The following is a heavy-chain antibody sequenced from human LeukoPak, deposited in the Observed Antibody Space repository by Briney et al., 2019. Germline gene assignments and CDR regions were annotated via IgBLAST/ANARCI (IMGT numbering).Heavy chain of an antibody. J-gene: IGHJ6*02. CDR1: GFTFSSYA. CDR2: ISGSGGST. V-gene: IGHV3-23*01. Sequence: PGGSLRLSCAASGFTFSSYAMSWVRQAPGKGLEWVSAISGSGGSTYYADSVKGRLTISRDNSKNTLYLQMNSLRAEGTAVYYCAKIYSSGWYDANFYYYYGMDVWGQGTTVTVSS. CDR3: AKIYSSGWYDANFYYYYGMDV. D-gene: IGHD6-19*01.